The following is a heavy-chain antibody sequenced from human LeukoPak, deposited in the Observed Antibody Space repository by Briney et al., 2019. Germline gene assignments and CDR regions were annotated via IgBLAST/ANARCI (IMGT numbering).Heavy chain of an antibody. D-gene: IGHD3-10*01. CDR1: GFTVGTRY. J-gene: IGHJ2*01. CDR3: GRVGDHYHWYFDL. V-gene: IGHV3-53*01. CDR2: LYSGGDT. Sequence: SGGSLRLSCAASGFTVGTRYTNWVRQAPGKGLEWVSILYSGGDTYYADSVKGRFTISRDNSRNTLSLQMNSLRVEDTAVYYCGRVGDHYHWYFDLWGRGTLVTVSS.